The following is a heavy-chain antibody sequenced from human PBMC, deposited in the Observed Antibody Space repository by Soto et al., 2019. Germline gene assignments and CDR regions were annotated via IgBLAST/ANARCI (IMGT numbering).Heavy chain of an antibody. J-gene: IGHJ6*03. D-gene: IGHD4-4*01. V-gene: IGHV1-46*03. CDR3: ARVSNSTSDYYYYYMDG. Sequence: ASVKVSCKASGYTFTSYYMHWVRQAPGQGLEWMGIINPSGGSTSYAQKFQGRVTMTRDTSTSTVYMELSSLRSEDTAVYYCARVSNSTSDYYYYYMDGWGKGTTVTVSS. CDR1: GYTFTSYY. CDR2: INPSGGST.